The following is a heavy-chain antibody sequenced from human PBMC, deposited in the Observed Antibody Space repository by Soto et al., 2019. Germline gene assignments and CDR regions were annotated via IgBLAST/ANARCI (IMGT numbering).Heavy chain of an antibody. D-gene: IGHD3-3*01. V-gene: IGHV4-4*07. J-gene: IGHJ5*02. Sequence: SLPFRVWPVPMSSCGWTSIWKTAGKGLEWIGRIYSSGNTKYNPSLQSRVTMSLDRPNNQFSLRLTSVTAADTAVYYCASGKRFYDWFEPWGPVTVV. CDR2: IYSSGNT. CDR1: PVPMSSCG. CDR3: ASGKRFYDWFEP.